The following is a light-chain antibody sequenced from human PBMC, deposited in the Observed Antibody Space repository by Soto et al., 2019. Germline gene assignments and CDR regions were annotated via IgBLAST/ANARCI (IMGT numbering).Light chain of an antibody. CDR3: SSYGGSNNLV. J-gene: IGLJ2*01. V-gene: IGLV2-8*01. CDR2: EVS. CDR1: SSDVGGYSY. Sequence: QSVLTQPPSASGSPGQSVTISCTGASSDVGGYSYVSWYQQHPGKAPKLMIYEVSKRPSGVPDRFSGSKSGNTASLTVSGLQAEDEAHYYCSSYGGSNNLVFGGGTKLTVL.